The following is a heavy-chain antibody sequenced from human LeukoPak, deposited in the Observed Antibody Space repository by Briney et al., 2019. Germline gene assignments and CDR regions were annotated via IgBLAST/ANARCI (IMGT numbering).Heavy chain of an antibody. J-gene: IGHJ4*02. CDR3: AKATQQLVRKLYFDY. CDR2: ISGSGGST. CDR1: GFTFSSYA. Sequence: GGSLRLSCAASGFTFSSYAMSWVRQAPGKGLEWVSAISGSGGSTYYADSVKGRFTISRDNSKNTLYLQMNSLRAEDTAVYYRAKATQQLVRKLYFDYWGQGTLVTVSS. V-gene: IGHV3-23*01. D-gene: IGHD6-13*01.